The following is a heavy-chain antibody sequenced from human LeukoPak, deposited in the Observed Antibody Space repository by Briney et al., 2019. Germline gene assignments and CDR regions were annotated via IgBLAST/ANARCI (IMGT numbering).Heavy chain of an antibody. CDR3: ARRLGRKFGERFYYYHYLDV. V-gene: IGHV4-34*01. CDR2: INHSGST. CDR1: GASFSGYY. D-gene: IGHD3-10*01. Sequence: SETLSLTCAVYGASFSGYYWSWIRQPPGKGLEWLGEINHSGSTKYNPSLKNQVTISVDTSKNQFSLKLSSVTAADTAVYYCARRLGRKFGERFYYYHYLDVWGKGTTVTISS. J-gene: IGHJ6*03.